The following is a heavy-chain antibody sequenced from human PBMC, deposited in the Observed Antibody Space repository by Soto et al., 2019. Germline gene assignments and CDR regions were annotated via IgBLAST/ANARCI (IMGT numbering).Heavy chain of an antibody. D-gene: IGHD2-8*02. Sequence: ASVKVSCKTFGYTFTNYLIHWVLQAPGQGLEWMGWINAGTGNTKYSQKLQDRLTISRDTSAATAYLDLSRLASEDTAVYYCARGRASWYWDFWGHGTLVTVSS. J-gene: IGHJ4*01. CDR2: INAGTGNT. V-gene: IGHV1-3*01. CDR3: ARGRASWYWDF. CDR1: GYTFTNYL.